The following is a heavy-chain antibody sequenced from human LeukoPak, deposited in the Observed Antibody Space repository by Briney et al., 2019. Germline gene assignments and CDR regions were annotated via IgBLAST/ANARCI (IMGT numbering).Heavy chain of an antibody. D-gene: IGHD4-17*01. Sequence: GGSLRLSCAASGFTFSSYAMHWVRQAPGKGLEWVAVISYDGSNKYYADSVKGRFTISRDNSKNTLYVQMNSLRAEDTAVYYCARDLTTGTRYYCGMDVWGQGTTVTVSS. CDR1: GFTFSSYA. CDR3: ARDLTTGTRYYCGMDV. V-gene: IGHV3-30-3*01. CDR2: ISYDGSNK. J-gene: IGHJ6*02.